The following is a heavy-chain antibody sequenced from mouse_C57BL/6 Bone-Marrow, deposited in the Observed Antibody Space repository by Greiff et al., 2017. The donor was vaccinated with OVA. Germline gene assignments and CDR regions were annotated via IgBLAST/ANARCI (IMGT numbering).Heavy chain of an antibody. D-gene: IGHD1-1*01. CDR3: ARQGYYGSSLYWYFDV. CDR1: GFTFSSYG. CDR2: ISSGGSYT. J-gene: IGHJ1*03. Sequence: VQLKESGGDLVKPGGSLKLSCAASGFTFSSYGMSWVRQTPDKRLEWVATISSGGSYTYYPDSVKGRFTISRDNAKNTLYLQMSSLKSEDTAMYYCARQGYYGSSLYWYFDVWGTGTTVTVSS. V-gene: IGHV5-6*01.